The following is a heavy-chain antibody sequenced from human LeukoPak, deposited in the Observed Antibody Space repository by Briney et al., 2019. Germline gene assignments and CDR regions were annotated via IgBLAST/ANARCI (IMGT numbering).Heavy chain of an antibody. CDR1: GFTFSSYA. CDR3: ARDIEDIVATGQVDY. D-gene: IGHD5-12*01. CDR2: ISYDGSNK. Sequence: GRSLRLSCAASGFTFSSYAMHWVRQAPGKGLEWVAVISYDGSNKYYADSVKGRFTISRDNAKNSMYLQMNSLRAEDTAVYYGARDIEDIVATGQVDYWGQGTLVTVSS. J-gene: IGHJ4*02. V-gene: IGHV3-30-3*01.